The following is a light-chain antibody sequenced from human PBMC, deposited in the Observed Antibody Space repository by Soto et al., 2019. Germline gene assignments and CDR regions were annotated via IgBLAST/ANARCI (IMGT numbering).Light chain of an antibody. V-gene: IGKV3-20*01. J-gene: IGKJ2*01. CDR2: GAT. Sequence: EIELTQSPGTLSLSPGDTAALSCRASQRVSGNFFAWYQQKPGQAPRLLISGATRRSTGIPDRFSGSGSGTVFTLTISRLEGEVFAVYYCQQYGSLYTFGQGTKLEIK. CDR3: QQYGSLYT. CDR1: QRVSGNF.